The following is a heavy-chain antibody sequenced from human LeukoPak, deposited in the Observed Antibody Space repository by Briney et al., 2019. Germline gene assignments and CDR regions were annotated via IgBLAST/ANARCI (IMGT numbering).Heavy chain of an antibody. V-gene: IGHV4-39*07. Sequence: SETLSLTCTVSGGSISSSSYYWGWIRQPPGKGLEWIGSIYYSGSTYYNPSLKSRVTISVDTSKNQFSLKLSSVTAADTAVYYCARDLIMVRGVIIDWGQGTLVTVSS. CDR2: IYYSGST. CDR1: GGSISSSSYY. J-gene: IGHJ4*02. CDR3: ARDLIMVRGVIID. D-gene: IGHD3-10*01.